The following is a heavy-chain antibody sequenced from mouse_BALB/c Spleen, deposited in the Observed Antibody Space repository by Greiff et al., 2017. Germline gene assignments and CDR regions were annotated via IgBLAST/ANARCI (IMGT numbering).Heavy chain of an antibody. CDR3: ARDYGYAYYFDY. CDR1: GFNIKDTY. Sequence: VQLQQSGAELVKPGASVKLSCTASGFNIKDTYMHWVKQRPEQGLEWIGRIDPANGNTKYDPKFQGKATITADTSSNTAYLQLSSLTSEDTAVYNCARDYGYAYYFDYWGQGTTLTVSS. V-gene: IGHV14-3*02. D-gene: IGHD2-2*01. CDR2: IDPANGNT. J-gene: IGHJ2*01.